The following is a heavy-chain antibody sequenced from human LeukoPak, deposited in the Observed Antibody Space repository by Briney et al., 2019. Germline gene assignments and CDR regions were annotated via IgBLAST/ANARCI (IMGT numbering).Heavy chain of an antibody. J-gene: IGHJ5*02. CDR3: AKDLGYCSSTSCYGFGWFDP. V-gene: IGHV3-23*01. CDR2: ISGSSGST. CDR1: GFTFSSYA. Sequence: GGSLRLSCAASGFTFSSYAMSWVRQAPGKGLEWVSAISGSSGSTYYADSVKGRFTISRDNSKNTLYLQMNSLRAEDTAVYYCAKDLGYCSSTSCYGFGWFDPWGQGTLVTVSS. D-gene: IGHD2-2*01.